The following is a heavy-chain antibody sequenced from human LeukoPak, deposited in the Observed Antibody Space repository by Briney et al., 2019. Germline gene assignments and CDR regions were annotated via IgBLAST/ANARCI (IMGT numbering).Heavy chain of an antibody. CDR2: ISSGGTT. D-gene: IGHD6-19*01. J-gene: IGHJ4*02. CDR1: GFAVTANY. CDR3: ARKYNSGWWIDC. V-gene: IGHV3-53*01. Sequence: GGSLRLSCAASGFAVTANYMNWVRQAPGKGLEWVSFISSGGTTHYADSVKGRFTISRDNSKNTLYLHTNTLRAEDTAVYYCARKYNSGWWIDCWGQGTLVTVSS.